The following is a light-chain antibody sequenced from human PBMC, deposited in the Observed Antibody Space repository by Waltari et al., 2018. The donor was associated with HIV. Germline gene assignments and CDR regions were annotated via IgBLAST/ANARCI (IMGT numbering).Light chain of an antibody. V-gene: IGLV3-19*01. J-gene: IGLJ2*01. CDR3: ACWDRSGDYIL. Sequence: SSELTQDPAVSVALGQTVKIACLGDSLRKYYASWYRLRPGQAPQLLVYGKNSPPSGIPVLFSASSLGNRAFLTIRGARAEDEADYYCACWDRSGDYILFGGGTSLTGL. CDR1: SLRKYY. CDR2: GKN.